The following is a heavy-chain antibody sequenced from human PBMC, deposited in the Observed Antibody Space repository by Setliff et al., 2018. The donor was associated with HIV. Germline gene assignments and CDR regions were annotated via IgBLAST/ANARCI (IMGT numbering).Heavy chain of an antibody. Sequence: PTLVNPTQTLTLTCTLSGFSLSTGGMCVNWIRQPPGKALEWLARIDWDDDKKYNTSLKTRLIISKDTSKNQVVLIMTNMDPVDTATYYCALRPRYYYGLDVWGQGTTVTVSS. CDR1: GFSLSTGGMC. J-gene: IGHJ6*02. CDR3: ALRPRYYYGLDV. V-gene: IGHV2-70*11. CDR2: IDWDDDK.